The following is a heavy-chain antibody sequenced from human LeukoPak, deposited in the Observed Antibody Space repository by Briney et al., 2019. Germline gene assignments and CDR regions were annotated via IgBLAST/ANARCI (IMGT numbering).Heavy chain of an antibody. Sequence: PGGSLRLSCAASGFTFSSYSMNWVRQAPGKGLEWVSSISSSSSYIYYADSVKGRFTISRDNAKNSLYLQMNSLRAEDTAVYYCAKKGPSGLYGMDVWGQGTTVTVSS. CDR3: AKKGPSGLYGMDV. CDR2: ISSSSSYI. J-gene: IGHJ6*02. CDR1: GFTFSSYS. V-gene: IGHV3-21*04.